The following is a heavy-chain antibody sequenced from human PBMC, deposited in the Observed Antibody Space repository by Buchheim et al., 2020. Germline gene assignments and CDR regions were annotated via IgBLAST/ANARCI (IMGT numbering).Heavy chain of an antibody. Sequence: EVQLLESGGGLVQPGGSLRLSCAASGFTFSGYDMTWVRQTPGKGREGVSGFSGSDGGQYYADSVKGRFTISRDNSKNTLNLQMNSLRAEDTAVYYCAKGSWLDYWGQGTL. D-gene: IGHD3-10*01. CDR2: FSGSDGGQ. J-gene: IGHJ4*02. V-gene: IGHV3-23*01. CDR3: AKGSWLDY. CDR1: GFTFSGYD.